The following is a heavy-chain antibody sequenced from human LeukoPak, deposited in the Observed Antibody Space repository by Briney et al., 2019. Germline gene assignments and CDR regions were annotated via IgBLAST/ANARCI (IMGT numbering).Heavy chain of an antibody. Sequence: GGVLRLLCGGPWFPFENYVIEWVRQGSGKGVEGGSAISNSGVCSIIESGDDRYHADSVKGRFTLSRDSSKNTVSLQMNRLRAEDTAIYFCARVPPPFTLYYMDVWGQGTPVIVSS. J-gene: IGHJ6*03. CDR1: WFPFENYV. V-gene: IGHV3-23*01. CDR2: ISNSGVCSIIESGDDR. CDR3: ARVPPPFTLYYMDV.